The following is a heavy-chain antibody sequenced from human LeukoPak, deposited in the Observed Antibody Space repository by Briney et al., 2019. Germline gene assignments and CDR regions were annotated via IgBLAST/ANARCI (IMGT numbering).Heavy chain of an antibody. V-gene: IGHV3-20*04. J-gene: IGHJ4*02. D-gene: IGHD3-22*01. CDR2: INWNGGST. CDR1: GFTFDDYG. CDR3: ARFLYDSSGYYYGVFDY. Sequence: GGSLRLSCAASGFTFDDYGMSWVRQAPGKGLEWVSGINWNGGSTGYADSVKGRFTISRDNAKNSLYLQMNSLRAEDTALYYCARFLYDSSGYYYGVFDYWGQGTLVTVSS.